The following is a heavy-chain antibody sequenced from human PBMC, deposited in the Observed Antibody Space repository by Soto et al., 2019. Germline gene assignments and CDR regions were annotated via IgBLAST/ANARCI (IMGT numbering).Heavy chain of an antibody. CDR3: AKALGDLSPKGYDY. CDR2: NSYDGSNK. CDR1: GFSFSSFG. J-gene: IGHJ4*02. Sequence: GGSLRLSCAASGFSFSSFGMHWVRQAPGKGLEWVAFNSYDGSNKYYADSVKGRFTISRDSSEKTLYLQMNSLRPEDTAVYYCAKALGDLSPKGYDYWGQGTVVPCSS. D-gene: IGHD3-16*02. V-gene: IGHV3-30*18.